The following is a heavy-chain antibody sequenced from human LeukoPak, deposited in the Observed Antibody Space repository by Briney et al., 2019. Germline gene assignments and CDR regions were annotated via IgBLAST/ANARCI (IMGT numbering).Heavy chain of an antibody. V-gene: IGHV3-30*02. CDR1: GSTFSSYG. CDR3: AKDSGSYYFDY. Sequence: GGSLRLSCAASGSTFSSYGMHWVRQAPGKGLEWVAFIRYDGSNKYYADSVKGRFTISRDNSKNTLYLQMNSLRAEDTAVYYCAKDSGSYYFDYWGQGTLVTVSS. D-gene: IGHD1-26*01. J-gene: IGHJ4*02. CDR2: IRYDGSNK.